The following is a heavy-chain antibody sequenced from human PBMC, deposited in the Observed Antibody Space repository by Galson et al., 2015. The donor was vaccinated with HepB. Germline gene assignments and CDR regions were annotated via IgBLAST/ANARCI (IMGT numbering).Heavy chain of an antibody. CDR1: GFIFRSYG. Sequence: SLRLSCAASGFIFRSYGMHWVRQAPGKGLEWVALIWYDGTEKQYADFVKGRFTIYRENSKNTQYLQMNSLRAEDTAVYYCARDLRPDGTYYFDQWGQGTLVTVSS. CDR3: ARDLRPDGTYYFDQ. J-gene: IGHJ4*02. CDR2: IWYDGTEK. D-gene: IGHD1-26*01. V-gene: IGHV3-33*01.